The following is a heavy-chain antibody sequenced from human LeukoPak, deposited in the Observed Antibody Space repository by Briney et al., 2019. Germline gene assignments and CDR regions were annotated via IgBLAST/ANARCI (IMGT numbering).Heavy chain of an antibody. CDR2: INHSGST. Sequence: PSETLSLTCAVYGGSFSGYYWSWIRQPRGKGLEWIGEINHSGSTNYNPSLQSRVTISVDTSKNQFSLKLSSVTAADTAVYYCACLTKARPYYYYYYMDVWGKGTTVTVSS. CDR1: GGSFSGYY. CDR3: ACLTKARPYYYYYYMDV. D-gene: IGHD6-6*01. V-gene: IGHV4-34*01. J-gene: IGHJ6*03.